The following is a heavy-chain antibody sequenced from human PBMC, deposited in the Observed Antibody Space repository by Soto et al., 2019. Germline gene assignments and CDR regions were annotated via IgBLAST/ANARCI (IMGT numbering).Heavy chain of an antibody. CDR3: ARVPGIDSVSDNWFDP. CDR2: IYSGGST. J-gene: IGHJ5*02. V-gene: IGHV3-66*01. Sequence: GGSLRLSCAASGFTVSSNYMSWVRQAQGKGLEWVSVIYSGGSTYYADSVKGRFTISRDNSKNTLYLQMNSLRAEDTAVYYCARVPGIDSVSDNWFDPWGQGTLVTVSS. D-gene: IGHD2-21*01. CDR1: GFTVSSNY.